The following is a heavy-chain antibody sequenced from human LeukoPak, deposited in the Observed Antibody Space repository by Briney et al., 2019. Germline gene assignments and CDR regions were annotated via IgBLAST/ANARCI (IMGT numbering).Heavy chain of an antibody. CDR3: TTDPITMVRGVTLWDC. CDR2: IKSKTDGGTT. CDR1: GFTFSNAW. V-gene: IGHV3-15*01. D-gene: IGHD3-10*01. J-gene: IGHJ4*02. Sequence: KPRGSLRLSCAASGFTFSNAWMSWVRQAPGKGLEWVGRIKSKTDGGTTDYAAPVKGRFTISRDDSKNTLYLQMNSLKTEDTAAYYCTTDPITMVRGVTLWDCWGQGTLVTVSS.